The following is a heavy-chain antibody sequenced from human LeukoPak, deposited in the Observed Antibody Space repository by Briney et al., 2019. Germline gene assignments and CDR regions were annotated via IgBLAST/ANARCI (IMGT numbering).Heavy chain of an antibody. Sequence: PSETLSLTCTVSGGSISSSSYYWGWIRQPPGKGLEWIGSIYYSGSTYYNPSLKSRVTISVDTSKNQFSLKLSSVTAADTAVYYCARDDKSGYDSDDAFDIWGQGTMATVSS. CDR2: IYYSGST. CDR1: GGSISSSSYY. J-gene: IGHJ3*02. D-gene: IGHD5-12*01. V-gene: IGHV4-39*07. CDR3: ARDDKSGYDSDDAFDI.